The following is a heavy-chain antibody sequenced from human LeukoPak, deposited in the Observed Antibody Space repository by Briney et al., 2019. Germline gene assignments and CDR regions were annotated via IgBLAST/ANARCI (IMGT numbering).Heavy chain of an antibody. CDR2: IKSKTAGDGGTR. D-gene: IGHD2-8*01. J-gene: IGHJ3*02. Sequence: PGGSLRLSCAVSGFTFSDHYMDWVRQAPGKGLEWVGRIKSKTAGDGGTRDYAAPVKGRLTISRDDSKNTLYLQMNSLKTEDTGVYYCTKDMVTHDAFDIWGQGTMVTVSS. CDR3: TKDMVTHDAFDI. V-gene: IGHV3-15*01. CDR1: GFTFSDHY.